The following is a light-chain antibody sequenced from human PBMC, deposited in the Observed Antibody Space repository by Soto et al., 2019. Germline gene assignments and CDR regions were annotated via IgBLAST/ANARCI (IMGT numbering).Light chain of an antibody. CDR1: QSIGNA. CDR2: DAS. J-gene: IGKJ1*01. CDR3: LHDIPYPWT. V-gene: IGKV1-6*01. Sequence: AIQMTQSPSSLSASVGERVTISCRASQSIGNALGWYQQKPGQTPKVLIYDASNLPSGVPPRFSGSGSGTDFTLAISSLQAEDSSTYYCLHDIPYPWTFGPGTKVEIK.